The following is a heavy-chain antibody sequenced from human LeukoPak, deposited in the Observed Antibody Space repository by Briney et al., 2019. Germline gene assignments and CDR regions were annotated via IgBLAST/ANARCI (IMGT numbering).Heavy chain of an antibody. D-gene: IGHD4-11*01. Sequence: GASVKLSCKASGYTFSNYDINWVRQATGQGLEWVGWMNPNSGNTGYAQKFQGRVTITRDTSISTAYMEVSSLRSEDTAVYYCARAPSWGTTGYSYYYMDVWGKGTTVTVSS. CDR2: MNPNSGNT. CDR1: GYTFSNYD. V-gene: IGHV1-8*03. J-gene: IGHJ6*03. CDR3: ARAPSWGTTGYSYYYMDV.